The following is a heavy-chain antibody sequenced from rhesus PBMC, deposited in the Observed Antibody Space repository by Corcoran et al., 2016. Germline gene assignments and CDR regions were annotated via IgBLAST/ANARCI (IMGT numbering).Heavy chain of an antibody. CDR1: GASISSYW. V-gene: IGHV4-80*01. CDR3: ARVGTVTGDLDV. D-gene: IGHD4-23*01. Sequence: QVQLQESGPGLVKPSETLSLTCAVSGASISSYWWSWIRQPPGKGRGWIGGSNGNSGSHDSNPSPKSRVTISKDASKNQFSLKLSSVTAADTAVYYCARVGTVTGDLDVWGRGVLVTVSS. CDR2: SNGNSGSH. J-gene: IGHJ5-2*02.